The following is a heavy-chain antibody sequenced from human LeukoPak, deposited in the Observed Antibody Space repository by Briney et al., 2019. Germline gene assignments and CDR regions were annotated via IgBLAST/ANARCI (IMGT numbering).Heavy chain of an antibody. CDR1: GFTFSTYS. D-gene: IGHD2-8*01. J-gene: IGHJ4*02. CDR3: AKAGYCTNGVCSPFDY. V-gene: IGHV3-23*01. Sequence: GGFLRLSCAASGFTFSTYSMSWVRQAPGKGLEWVSVISGRGDRTGYADAVKGRFTISRDNSKNTLYLQMNSLRAEDTAVYYCAKAGYCTNGVCSPFDYWGQGTLVTVSS. CDR2: ISGRGDRT.